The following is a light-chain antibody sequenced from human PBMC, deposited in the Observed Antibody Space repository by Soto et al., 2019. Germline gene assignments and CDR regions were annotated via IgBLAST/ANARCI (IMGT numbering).Light chain of an antibody. CDR2: GVY. Sequence: EIVMTQSPVTLSVSPGERATLSCRASQSVRSTYLAWYQQKPGQAPRLLIFGVYNRAAGIPARFSGSGSGTEFTLTNSSLQSEDFAVYYCQQYGDWPLTFGGGTKVEIK. J-gene: IGKJ4*01. V-gene: IGKV3-15*01. CDR1: QSVRSTY. CDR3: QQYGDWPLT.